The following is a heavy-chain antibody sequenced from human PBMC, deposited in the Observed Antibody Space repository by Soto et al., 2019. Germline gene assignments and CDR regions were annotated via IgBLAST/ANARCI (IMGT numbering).Heavy chain of an antibody. CDR2: IYSTGST. CDR1: GGSIRASY. Sequence: SETLSLTCTVSGGSIRASYWSWTRQPAGKGLEWIGRIYSTGSTNYNPSFRSRVTMSVDTSKNQFPLKLSSVTAADTAVYYCAKDEYYDSNNWFDPWGQGTLVTVSS. V-gene: IGHV4-4*07. D-gene: IGHD3-22*01. CDR3: AKDEYYDSNNWFDP. J-gene: IGHJ5*02.